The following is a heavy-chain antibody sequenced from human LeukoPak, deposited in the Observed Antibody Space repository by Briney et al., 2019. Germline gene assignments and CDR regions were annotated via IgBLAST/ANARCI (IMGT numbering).Heavy chain of an antibody. Sequence: SETLSLTCAVYGGSFSGYYWSWIRQPPGKGLEWIGEINHSGSTNYNPSLKSRVTISVDTSKNQFSLKLSSVTAADTAVYYCARVVVVAATLAHYYYYGMDVSGQGTTFTVSS. J-gene: IGHJ6*02. V-gene: IGHV4-34*01. D-gene: IGHD2-15*01. CDR1: GGSFSGYY. CDR3: ARVVVVAATLAHYYYYGMDV. CDR2: INHSGST.